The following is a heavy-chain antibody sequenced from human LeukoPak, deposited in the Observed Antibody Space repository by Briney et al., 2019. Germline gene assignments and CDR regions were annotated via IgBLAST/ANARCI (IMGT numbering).Heavy chain of an antibody. CDR1: GRSITSDDYY. CDR3: ARIAVSGARPADY. D-gene: IGHD6-13*01. J-gene: IGHJ4*02. CDR2: LCDTGGT. V-gene: IGHV4-30-4*01. Sequence: PSETLSLTCTVSGRSITSDDYYWTCIRQPPGKGLEWIGYLCDTGGTAYSPSRKSRVTISVDTTNNQFSLNLTSLPAADTAVCSCARIAVSGARPADYWGQGTLVTVSS.